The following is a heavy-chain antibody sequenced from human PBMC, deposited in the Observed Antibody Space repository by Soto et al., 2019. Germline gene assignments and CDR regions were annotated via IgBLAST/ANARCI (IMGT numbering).Heavy chain of an antibody. CDR1: GFTLSNYA. V-gene: IGHV4-30-2*01. CDR2: IYYGGST. J-gene: IGHJ4*02. CDR3: ARVRREYDNSGPVDY. D-gene: IGHD3-22*01. Sequence: LRLSCAASGFTLSNYAMSWIRQPPGKGLEWIGYIYYGGSTYYNPSLQSRVTMSVDRSRNQFSLKLNSVTAADTAVYYCARVRREYDNSGPVDYWGQGTLVTVSS.